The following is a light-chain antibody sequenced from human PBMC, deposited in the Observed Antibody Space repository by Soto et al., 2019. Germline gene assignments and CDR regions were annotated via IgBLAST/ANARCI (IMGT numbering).Light chain of an antibody. CDR1: QSVSIL. Sequence: EIVMTQSPATLSVSPGESATLSCRASQSVSILLAWYHQKPGQPPRLLIYDASTRATGIPARFSGSGSGTDFTLTISSLEPEDFAVYYCQQRSNWPITFGQGTRLEIK. CDR2: DAS. J-gene: IGKJ5*01. V-gene: IGKV3-11*01. CDR3: QQRSNWPIT.